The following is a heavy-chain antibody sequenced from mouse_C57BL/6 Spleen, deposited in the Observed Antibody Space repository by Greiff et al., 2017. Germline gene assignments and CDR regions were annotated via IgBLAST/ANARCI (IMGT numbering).Heavy chain of an antibody. V-gene: IGHV5-17*01. CDR3: ANPYYGSSFYAMDY. J-gene: IGHJ4*01. Sequence: EVHLVESGGGLVKPGGSLKLSCAASGFTFSDYGMHWVRQAPEKGLEWVAYISSGSSTIYYADTVKGRFTISRDNAKNTLFLQMTSLRSEDTALYYCANPYYGSSFYAMDYWGQGTSVTVSS. D-gene: IGHD1-1*01. CDR1: GFTFSDYG. CDR2: ISSGSSTI.